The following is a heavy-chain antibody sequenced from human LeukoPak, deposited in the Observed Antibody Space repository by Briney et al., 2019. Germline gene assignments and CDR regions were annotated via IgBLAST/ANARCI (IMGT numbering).Heavy chain of an antibody. CDR1: GFTFSNYW. Sequence: GVSVRLSCAASGFTFSNYWMIWLRQAPGKGLEWVANIKQDGSEPYYVDYVRGRFSTSRDNAKNSLYLQMNSLRAEDTAVYYCANALGAQHFDYWGQGTLVTV. CDR2: IKQDGSEP. J-gene: IGHJ4*02. D-gene: IGHD1-26*01. CDR3: ANALGAQHFDY. V-gene: IGHV3-7*05.